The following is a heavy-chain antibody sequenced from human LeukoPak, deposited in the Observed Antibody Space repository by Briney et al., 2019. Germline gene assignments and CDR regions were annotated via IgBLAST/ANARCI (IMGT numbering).Heavy chain of an antibody. D-gene: IGHD3-22*01. CDR1: GFTFDDYA. Sequence: GRSLRLSCAASGFTFDDYAMHWVRQAPGKGLEWVSGISWNSGSIGYADSVKGRFTISRDNAKNSLYLQMNSLRAEDTALYYCAKDVRGGYYDIVLDYWGQGTLVTVSS. V-gene: IGHV3-9*01. CDR3: AKDVRGGYYDIVLDY. CDR2: ISWNSGSI. J-gene: IGHJ4*02.